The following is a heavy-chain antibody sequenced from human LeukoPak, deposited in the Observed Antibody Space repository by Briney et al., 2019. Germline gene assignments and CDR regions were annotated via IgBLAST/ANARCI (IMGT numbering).Heavy chain of an antibody. J-gene: IGHJ5*02. V-gene: IGHV1-18*01. CDR3: ARVGVVVPAAWFDP. D-gene: IGHD2-2*01. CDR1: GYSFGIFG. CDR2: ISANNGNT. Sequence: ASVKVSCKASGYSFGIFGISWVRQAPGQGLEWMGWISANNGNTNYAQNLRGRVTMTTDTSTSTAYMELRSLRSDDTAVYYCARVGVVVPAAWFDPWGQGTLVTVSS.